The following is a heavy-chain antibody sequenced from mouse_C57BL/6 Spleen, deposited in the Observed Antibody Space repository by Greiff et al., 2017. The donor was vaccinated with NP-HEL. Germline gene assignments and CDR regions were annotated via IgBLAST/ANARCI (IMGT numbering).Heavy chain of an antibody. V-gene: IGHV5-16*01. Sequence: EVMLVESEGGLVQPGSSMKLSCTASGFTFSDYYMAWVRQVPEKGLEWVANINYDGSSTYYLDSLKSRFIISRDNAKNILYLQMSSLKSEDTATYYCAREGLRTDYFDYWGQGTTLTVSS. D-gene: IGHD1-1*01. CDR1: GFTFSDYY. CDR2: INYDGSST. CDR3: AREGLRTDYFDY. J-gene: IGHJ2*01.